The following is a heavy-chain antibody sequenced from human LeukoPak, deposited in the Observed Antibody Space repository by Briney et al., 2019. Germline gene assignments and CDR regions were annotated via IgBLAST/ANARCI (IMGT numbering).Heavy chain of an antibody. V-gene: IGHV3-23*01. CDR2: IRGSGGAT. CDR1: GFTFSTYA. J-gene: IGHJ4*02. CDR3: AKDDLGFGKLGY. D-gene: IGHD3-10*01. Sequence: GGSLRLSCAASGFTFSTYAMSWVRQAPGMGLEWVSGIRGSGGATYYADSVKGRFTISRDNSKNTLYLQMNSLRAEDTAVYYCAKDDLGFGKLGYWGQGTLVTVSS.